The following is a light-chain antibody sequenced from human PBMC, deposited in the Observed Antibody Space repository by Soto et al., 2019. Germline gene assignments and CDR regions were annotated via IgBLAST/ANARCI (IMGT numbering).Light chain of an antibody. V-gene: IGLV4-69*01. J-gene: IGLJ2*01. CDR2: LNSDGSH. CDR3: QTWDTGMRV. CDR1: SGHSNYV. Sequence: QLVLTQSPSASASLGASVTLTCTLSSGHSNYVIEWHQQQPEQGPRYLMKLNSDGSHSKGDGIPDRFSGSSSGAERYLTISSLQSEDEADYYCQTWDTGMRVFGGGTKLTVL.